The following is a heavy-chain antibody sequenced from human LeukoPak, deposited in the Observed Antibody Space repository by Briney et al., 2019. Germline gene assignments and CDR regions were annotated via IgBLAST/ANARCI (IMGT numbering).Heavy chain of an antibody. D-gene: IGHD2-2*01. V-gene: IGHV3-7*01. CDR1: GFTFSSYG. CDR3: ARSVPYFDY. CDR2: IKQDGSEK. J-gene: IGHJ4*02. Sequence: GGSLRLSCAASGFTFSSYGMHWVRQAPGKGLEWVANIKQDGSEKYYVDSVKGRFTISRDNAKNSLYLQMNSLRAEDTAVYYCARSVPYFDYWGQGTLVTVSS.